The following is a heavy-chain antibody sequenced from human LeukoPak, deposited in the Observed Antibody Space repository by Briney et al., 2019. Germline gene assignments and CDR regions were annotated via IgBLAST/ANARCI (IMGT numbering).Heavy chain of an antibody. CDR3: AKNQGQWLVPVDY. V-gene: IGHV3-23*01. CDR1: GFTFSNYA. Sequence: GGSLRLSCAASGFTFSNYAMSWVRQAPGKGLEWVSSMSGSGGSTYYADSVKGRFTISRDNSKNTLYLQMDNLRAEDTALYYCAKNQGQWLVPVDYWGQGTLVTVSS. J-gene: IGHJ4*02. CDR2: MSGSGGST. D-gene: IGHD6-19*01.